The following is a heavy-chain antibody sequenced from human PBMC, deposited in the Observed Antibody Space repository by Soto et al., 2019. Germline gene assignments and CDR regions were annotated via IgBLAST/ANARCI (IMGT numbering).Heavy chain of an antibody. V-gene: IGHV3-21*01. CDR1: GFTFSSYS. CDR2: ISSSSSYI. CDR3: AILSVAGTFDY. Sequence: EVQLVESGGGLVKPGGSLRLSCAASGFTFSSYSMNWVRQAPGKGLEWVSSISSSSSYIYYADSVKGRFTISRDNAKNSLYLQMNSLRAEETAVYYCAILSVAGTFDYWGQGTLVTVSS. D-gene: IGHD6-19*01. J-gene: IGHJ4*02.